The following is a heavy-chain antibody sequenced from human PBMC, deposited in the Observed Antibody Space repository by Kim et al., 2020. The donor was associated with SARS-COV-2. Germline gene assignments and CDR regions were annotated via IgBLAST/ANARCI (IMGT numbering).Heavy chain of an antibody. D-gene: IGHD2-21*01. Sequence: GGSLRLSCSASGFTFSSSPLYWVRQAPGRGLEYVSAISGDGGITYYADSVKGRFSISRDNSRNTLFLQMSSLRTEDTAMYYCVRSPRLANSDYWGQGTLVTVSS. V-gene: IGHV3-64D*06. CDR2: ISGDGGIT. CDR1: GFTFSSSP. CDR3: VRSPRLANSDY. J-gene: IGHJ4*02.